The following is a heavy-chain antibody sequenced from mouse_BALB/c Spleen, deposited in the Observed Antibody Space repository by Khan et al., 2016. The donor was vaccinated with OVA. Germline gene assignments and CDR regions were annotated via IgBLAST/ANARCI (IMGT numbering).Heavy chain of an antibody. CDR2: INPSTGYT. V-gene: IGHV1-7*01. Sequence: VQLQQSGAELGKPGASVKMSCKASGYTFINYWILWVKQRPGQGLEWIEYINPSTGYTEYNQNFKDKATLTADKSSSTAYMQLSSLTSEDSAVYYCARRGLRWDFDYWGQGTTLTVSS. CDR3: ARRGLRWDFDY. CDR1: GYTFINYW. D-gene: IGHD1-1*01. J-gene: IGHJ2*01.